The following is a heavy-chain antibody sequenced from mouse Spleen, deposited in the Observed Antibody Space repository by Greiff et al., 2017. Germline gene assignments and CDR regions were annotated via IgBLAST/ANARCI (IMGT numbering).Heavy chain of an antibody. CDR3: ARSNDGYKAWFAY. D-gene: IGHD2-3*01. V-gene: IGHV1-52*01. CDR1: GYTFTSYW. Sequence: QVQLQQPGAELVRPGSSVKLSCKASGYTFTSYWMHWVKQRPIQGLEWIGNIDPSDSETHYNQKFKDKATLTVDKSSSTAYMQLSSLTSEDSAVYYCARSNDGYKAWFAYWGQGTLVTVSA. CDR2: IDPSDSET. J-gene: IGHJ3*01.